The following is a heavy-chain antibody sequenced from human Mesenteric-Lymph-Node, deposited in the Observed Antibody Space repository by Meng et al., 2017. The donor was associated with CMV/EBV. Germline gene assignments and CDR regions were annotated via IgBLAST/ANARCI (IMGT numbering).Heavy chain of an antibody. J-gene: IGHJ4*02. CDR2: IYYSGST. CDR3: ARDGGGTTYFDY. Sequence: CTFSGGSINSGDYYWSWIRQHPGKGLEWIGYIYYSGSTFYNPSLKSRVTISLDTSKNQFSLKLTSVTAADTAVYYCARDGGGTTYFDYWGQGTLVTVSS. V-gene: IGHV4-31*03. CDR1: GGSINSGDYY. D-gene: IGHD1-7*01.